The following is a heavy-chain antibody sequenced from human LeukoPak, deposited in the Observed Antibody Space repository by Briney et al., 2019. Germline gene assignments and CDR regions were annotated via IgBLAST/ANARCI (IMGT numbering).Heavy chain of an antibody. J-gene: IGHJ4*02. D-gene: IGHD6-19*01. V-gene: IGHV3-74*01. Sequence: GGSLRLSCAASGFTFSKYWMLWVRQAPGKGLESVSRINTDGTVTTYADCVEGRFTVSRDNADNTMFLQMNSVRDEDTAVYYCATKQWLAPPPDSWGQGTPVTVSS. CDR2: INTDGTVT. CDR3: ATKQWLAPPPDS. CDR1: GFTFSKYW.